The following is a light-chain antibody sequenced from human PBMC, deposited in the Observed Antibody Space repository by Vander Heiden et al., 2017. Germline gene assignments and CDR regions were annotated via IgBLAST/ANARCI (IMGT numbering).Light chain of an antibody. CDR1: QNIDTY. J-gene: IGKJ2*01. CDR2: GAS. V-gene: IGKV1-39*01. Sequence: DIQLTQSPSSLSASLGDRVTITCRTSQNIDTYLNWYQQKPGKAPKLLMYGASSLQSGVPSRFSGSGSGTDFTLTINSLQPEDFATYYCQQSYSTPYTFAQETKLEIK. CDR3: QQSYSTPYT.